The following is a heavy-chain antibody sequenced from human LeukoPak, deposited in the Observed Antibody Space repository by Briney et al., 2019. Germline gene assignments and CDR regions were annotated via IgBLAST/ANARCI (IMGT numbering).Heavy chain of an antibody. J-gene: IGHJ4*02. CDR3: ASRPDQHLLYYFDY. CDR1: GYTYTGYY. V-gene: IGHV1-2*02. D-gene: IGHD2-15*01. Sequence: ASVKVSCKASGYTYTGYYMHWVRQAPGQGLEWMGWINPNSGGTKYAQKFQGRVTMTSDASISTAYMELSSLRSDDTAVYYCASRPDQHLLYYFDYWGQGALVTVSS. CDR2: INPNSGGT.